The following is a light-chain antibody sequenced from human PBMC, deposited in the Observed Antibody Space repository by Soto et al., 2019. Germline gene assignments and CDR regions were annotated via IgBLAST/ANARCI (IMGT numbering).Light chain of an antibody. CDR1: QTISSW. CDR3: QHYNSYSEA. CDR2: KAS. J-gene: IGKJ1*01. Sequence: DIQMTQSPSTLSGSVGDRVTITCRASQTISSWLAWYQQKPGKAPKLLIYKASTLKSGVPSRFSGSGSGTEFTLTISSLQPEDFAPYYCQHYNSYSEALGQGTKVDIK. V-gene: IGKV1-5*03.